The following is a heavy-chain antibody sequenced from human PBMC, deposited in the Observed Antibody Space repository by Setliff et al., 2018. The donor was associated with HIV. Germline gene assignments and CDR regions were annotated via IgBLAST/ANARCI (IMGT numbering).Heavy chain of an antibody. CDR1: GGSFSGYF. Sequence: PSETLSLTCAVYGGSFSGYFCIWVRQPPGEGLEWIGEVSHSGDTNYNPSLESRVTISVDTSNKQFSLQLSSVTAADTAVYYCAWGMTAIPEYWGQGTLVTVSS. V-gene: IGHV4-34*01. CDR2: VSHSGDT. J-gene: IGHJ4*02. CDR3: AWGMTAIPEY. D-gene: IGHD2-21*02.